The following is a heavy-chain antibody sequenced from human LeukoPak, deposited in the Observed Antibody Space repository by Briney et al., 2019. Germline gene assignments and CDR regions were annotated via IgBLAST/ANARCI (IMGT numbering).Heavy chain of an antibody. D-gene: IGHD6-25*01. CDR2: IIPIFGIP. V-gene: IGHV1-69*01. Sequence: SVKVSRKASGGTFRTFAISWVRQAPGQGLEWMGGIIPIFGIPDSAQKFQGRLTITADESTTTAYMELSSLRSDDTAIYYCGLSGNYYYYYMDVWGKGTTVTISS. CDR3: GLSGNYYYYYMDV. CDR1: GGTFRTFA. J-gene: IGHJ6*03.